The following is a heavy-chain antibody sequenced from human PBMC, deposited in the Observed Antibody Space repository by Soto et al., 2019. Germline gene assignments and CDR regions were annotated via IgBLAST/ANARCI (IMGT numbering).Heavy chain of an antibody. V-gene: IGHV4-30-4*01. CDR1: GGSISSGDYY. J-gene: IGHJ4*02. Sequence: SETLSLTCTVSGGSISSGDYYWSWIRQPPGKGLEWIGYIYYSGSTYYNPSLKSRVTISVDTSKNQFSLKLSSVTAADTAVYYCARAVSYYYDSSGYYYDPTFDYWGQGTLVTVSS. CDR2: IYYSGST. D-gene: IGHD3-22*01. CDR3: ARAVSYYYDSSGYYYDPTFDY.